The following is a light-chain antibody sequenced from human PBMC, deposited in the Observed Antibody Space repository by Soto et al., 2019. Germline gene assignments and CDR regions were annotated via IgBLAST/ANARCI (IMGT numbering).Light chain of an antibody. CDR3: QQANSFPIT. CDR1: QSVSSNY. Sequence: EIVLTQSPGTLSLSPGERATLSCRASQSVSSNYLAWYQQKPGQAPRLLIYGASNRATGIPDRFSGSGSGTDFTLTISSLQPEDFATYYCQQANSFPITFGQGTRLEIK. CDR2: GAS. J-gene: IGKJ5*01. V-gene: IGKV3-20*01.